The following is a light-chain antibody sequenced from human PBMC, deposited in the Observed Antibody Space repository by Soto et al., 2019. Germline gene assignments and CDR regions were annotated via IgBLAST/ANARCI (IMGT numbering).Light chain of an antibody. J-gene: IGLJ2*01. CDR2: RNN. Sequence: QAVVTQPPSASGTPGQRVTISCSGSSSNIGSNYVYWYQQLPGTAPKLLIYRNNHRPSGVPDRFSGSKSGTSASLAISGLRSEDEADYYCAVWDDSLSGVVFGGGTQLTVL. CDR3: AVWDDSLSGVV. V-gene: IGLV1-47*01. CDR1: SSNIGSNY.